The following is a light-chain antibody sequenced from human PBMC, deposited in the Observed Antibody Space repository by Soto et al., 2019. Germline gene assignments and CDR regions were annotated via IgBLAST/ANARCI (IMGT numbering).Light chain of an antibody. Sequence: AIQMTQSPASLSASVGDRATISCRASQGIRNDLGWYQQKPGKAPKLLIYAASSLQSGVPSRFSGSGSGTDFTLTISSLQPEDFATYYCLQDYNYPCTFGQGTKVEIK. CDR2: AAS. J-gene: IGKJ1*01. CDR3: LQDYNYPCT. V-gene: IGKV1-6*01. CDR1: QGIRND.